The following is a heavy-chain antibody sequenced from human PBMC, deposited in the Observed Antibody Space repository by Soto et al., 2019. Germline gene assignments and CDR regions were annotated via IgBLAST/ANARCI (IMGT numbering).Heavy chain of an antibody. CDR3: ASRLGGYSSSSFDY. CDR2: IYYSGST. CDR1: GGSISSSSYY. D-gene: IGHD6-13*01. J-gene: IGHJ4*02. Sequence: SETLSLTCTVSGGSISSSSYYWGWIRQPPGKGLEWIGSIYYSGSTYYNPSLKSRVTISVDTSKNQFSLKLSSVTAADTAVYYCASRLGGYSSSSFDYWGQGTLVTVSS. V-gene: IGHV4-39*01.